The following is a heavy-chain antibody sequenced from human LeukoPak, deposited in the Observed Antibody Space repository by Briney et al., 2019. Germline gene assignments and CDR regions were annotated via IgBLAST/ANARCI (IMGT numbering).Heavy chain of an antibody. CDR1: GFTFSTYA. CDR2: LTNSGGSGGVT. D-gene: IGHD4-17*01. Sequence: GGSLRLSCAASGFTFSTYAMSWVRQAPGKGLEWVSALTNSGGSGGVTYYADSVKGRFTISRDNSKNTLYLQMNSLRAEDTAVYYCANTPVSPFSYWGQGTLVTVSS. V-gene: IGHV3-23*01. J-gene: IGHJ4*02. CDR3: ANTPVSPFSY.